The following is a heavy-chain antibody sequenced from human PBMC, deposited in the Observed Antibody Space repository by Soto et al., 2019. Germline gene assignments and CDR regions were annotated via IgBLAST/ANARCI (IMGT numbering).Heavy chain of an antibody. CDR2: INPNSGGT. V-gene: IGHV1-2*04. J-gene: IGHJ6*03. CDR1: GYTFTGYY. D-gene: IGHD3-10*01. CDR3: ARRMVRGVIKYYYYMDV. Sequence: GASVKVSCKAFGYTFTGYYMHWVRQAPGQGLEWMGWINPNSGGTNYAQKFQGWVTMTRDTSISTAYMELSRLRSDDTAVYYCARRMVRGVIKYYYYMDVWGKGTTVTVSS.